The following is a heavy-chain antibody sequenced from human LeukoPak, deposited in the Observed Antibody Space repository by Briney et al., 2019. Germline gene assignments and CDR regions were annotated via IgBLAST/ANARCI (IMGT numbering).Heavy chain of an antibody. Sequence: PSETLSLTCTVSGGSISSYYWSWIRQPPGKGLEWIGYIYYSGSTNYNPSLKSRVTISVDTSKNQFSLKLSSVTAADTAVYYCARVQQIETFGFDPWGQGTLVTVSS. CDR1: GGSISSYY. V-gene: IGHV4-59*01. D-gene: IGHD6-13*01. J-gene: IGHJ5*02. CDR2: IYYSGST. CDR3: ARVQQIETFGFDP.